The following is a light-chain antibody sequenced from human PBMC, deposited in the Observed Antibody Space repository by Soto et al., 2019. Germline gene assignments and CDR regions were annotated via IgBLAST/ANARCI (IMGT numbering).Light chain of an antibody. J-gene: IGLJ1*01. CDR1: ISDVVGYNH. V-gene: IGLV2-14*01. CDR3: NSYTTRNTFV. Sequence: QSVVPQPPSVCESPGQSYTISCAGTISDVVGYNHVSWYQQHADKATKLFIHEVRNRPSGVSDRFSGSKSGNTASLTISGLQSEDEADYYCNSYTTRNTFVFGSGTKSP. CDR2: EVR.